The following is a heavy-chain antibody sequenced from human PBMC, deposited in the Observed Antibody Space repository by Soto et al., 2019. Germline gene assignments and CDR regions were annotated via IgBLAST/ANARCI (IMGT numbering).Heavy chain of an antibody. CDR1: GYTFTSYC. CDR3: ARGVAARRPYRLAVGTDG. CDR2: ISAYNGNT. J-gene: IGHJ6*02. Sequence: ASVKVSCKASGYTFTSYCISWVRQAPGQGLEWMGWISAYNGNTNYAQKLQGRVTMTTDTSTSTAYMELRSLRSDDTAVYYCARGVAARRPYRLAVGTDGWGQLTTVTVPS. V-gene: IGHV1-18*01. D-gene: IGHD6-6*01.